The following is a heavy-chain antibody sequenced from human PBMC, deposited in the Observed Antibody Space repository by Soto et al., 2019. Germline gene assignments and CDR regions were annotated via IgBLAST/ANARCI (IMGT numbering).Heavy chain of an antibody. V-gene: IGHV4-30-2*01. CDR1: GGSISSGGYS. J-gene: IGHJ6*02. CDR3: ARGGTGTSSRYYYYGMDV. Sequence: QLQLQESGSGLVKPSQTLSLTCAVSGGSISSGGYSWSWIRQPPGKGLEWIGYIYHSGSTYYNPSLKSRVTLSVDRSKNQFSLKLSSVTAADTAVYYCARGGTGTSSRYYYYGMDVWGQGTTVTVSS. D-gene: IGHD1-7*01. CDR2: IYHSGST.